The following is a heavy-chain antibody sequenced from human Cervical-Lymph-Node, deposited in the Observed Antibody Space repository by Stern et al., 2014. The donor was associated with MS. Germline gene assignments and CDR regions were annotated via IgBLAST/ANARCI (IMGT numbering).Heavy chain of an antibody. V-gene: IGHV4-31*03. CDR1: GAPVTRRGFH. CDR2: IHYTGSA. D-gene: IGHD5-24*01. Sequence: QLQLVPSGPGLPTPSQTPPLPPTVSGAPVTRRGFHWRSIRQPPRTGLARIGFIHYTGSAFDNPSLESRVTLSVDTSKNQFFLKLDSVTTADTAIYYCARVRGRWLHLLDYWGQGALVSVSS. J-gene: IGHJ4*02. CDR3: ARVRGRWLHLLDY.